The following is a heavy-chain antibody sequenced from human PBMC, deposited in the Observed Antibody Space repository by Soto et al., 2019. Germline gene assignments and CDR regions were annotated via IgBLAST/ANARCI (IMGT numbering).Heavy chain of an antibody. V-gene: IGHV1-2*04. Sequence: ASVKVSCKASGYSFTDYHIHWVRQAPGQGLEWLGRINPKSGGTSTAQKFQGWVTMTTDTSISTASMELTRLTSDDTAIYYCARGDSTDCSNGVCSFFYNHDMDVWGQGTTVTISS. D-gene: IGHD2-8*01. CDR2: INPKSGGT. J-gene: IGHJ6*02. CDR3: ARGDSTDCSNGVCSFFYNHDMDV. CDR1: GYSFTDYH.